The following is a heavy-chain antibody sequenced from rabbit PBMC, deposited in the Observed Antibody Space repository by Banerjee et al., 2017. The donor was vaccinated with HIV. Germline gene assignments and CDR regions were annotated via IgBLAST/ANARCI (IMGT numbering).Heavy chain of an antibody. CDR2: IYGGDGRT. Sequence: QSLEESGGDLVKPGASLTLTCKASGFFFSSSYNMCWFRQAPGKGPEWIACIYGGDGRTDYASWAKGRFTVSKTSSTTVTLQMTSLTAADTATYFCARDDVGDSAYASNLWGPGTLVTVS. V-gene: IGHV1S40*01. CDR1: GFFFSSSYN. D-gene: IGHD6-1*01. J-gene: IGHJ4*01. CDR3: ARDDVGDSAYASNL.